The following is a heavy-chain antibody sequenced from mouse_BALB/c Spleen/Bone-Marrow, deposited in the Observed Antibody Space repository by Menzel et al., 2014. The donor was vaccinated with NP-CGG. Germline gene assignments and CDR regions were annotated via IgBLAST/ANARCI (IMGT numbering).Heavy chain of an antibody. V-gene: IGHV1-67*01. CDR2: ISTYSGNT. CDR3: ARNFYGSAYFDF. CDR1: GYKFTDYA. Sequence: QVQLQQSGPELVRPGVSVKISCKGSGYKFTDYAMHWVKQSHAKSLEWIGLISTYSGNTHYNQKFKGKATMTVDKSSSTAYMELARLTSEDSATYYCARNFYGSAYFDFWGQGSTLTVSS. J-gene: IGHJ2*01. D-gene: IGHD1-1*01.